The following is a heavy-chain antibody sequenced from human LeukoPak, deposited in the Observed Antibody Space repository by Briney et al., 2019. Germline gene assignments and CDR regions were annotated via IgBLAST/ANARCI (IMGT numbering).Heavy chain of an antibody. D-gene: IGHD2-2*01. J-gene: IGHJ5*02. Sequence: GGTLRHSCAASGFTFSSYAMHWVRQAPGKGLEWVAVISYDGSNKYYADSVKGRFTISRDNSKNTLYLQMNSLRAEDTAVYYCARDGGRVVVPAAISWFDPWGQGTLVTVPS. CDR3: ARDGGRVVVPAAISWFDP. CDR1: GFTFSSYA. CDR2: ISYDGSNK. V-gene: IGHV3-30*04.